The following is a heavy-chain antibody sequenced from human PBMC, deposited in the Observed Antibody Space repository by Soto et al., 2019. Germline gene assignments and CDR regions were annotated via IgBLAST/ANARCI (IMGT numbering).Heavy chain of an antibody. V-gene: IGHV3-13*01. CDR3: ARDLKAGYYYGSYDAFDI. D-gene: IGHD3-10*01. CDR2: IGTAGDT. Sequence: PGGSLRLSCAASGFTFSSYDMHWVRQATGKGLEWVSAIGTAGDTYYPGSVKGRFTISRENAKNSLYLQMNSLRAGDTAVYYGARDLKAGYYYGSYDAFDIWGQGTMVSVSS. CDR1: GFTFSSYD. J-gene: IGHJ3*02.